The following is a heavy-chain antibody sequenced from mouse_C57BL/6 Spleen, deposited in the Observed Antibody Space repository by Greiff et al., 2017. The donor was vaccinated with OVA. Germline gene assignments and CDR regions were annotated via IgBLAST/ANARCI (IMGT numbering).Heavy chain of an antibody. Sequence: QVHVKQPGAELVKPGASVKLSCKASGYTFTSYWMHWVKQRPGRGLEWIGRIDPNSGGTKYNEKFKSKATLTVDKPSSTAYMQLSSLTSEDSAVYYCASYYYGSSWYFDVWGTGTTVTVSS. CDR3: ASYYYGSSWYFDV. CDR1: GYTFTSYW. V-gene: IGHV1-72*01. J-gene: IGHJ1*03. D-gene: IGHD1-1*01. CDR2: IDPNSGGT.